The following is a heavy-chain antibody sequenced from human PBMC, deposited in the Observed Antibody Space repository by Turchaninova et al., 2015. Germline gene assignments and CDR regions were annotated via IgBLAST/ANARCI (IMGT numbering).Heavy chain of an antibody. V-gene: IGHV3-15*01. CDR2: IKSKTDGGTT. CDR3: TTDLLTVPPDY. J-gene: IGHJ4*02. D-gene: IGHD4-11*01. Sequence: EVQRVDSGGGLVKPGGAIRLYCAASGFTFRNAWMRWGRQAPGKGLEWVGRIKSKTDGGTTDYAAPVKGRFTISRDDSKNTLYLQMNSLKTEDTAVYYCTTDLLTVPPDYWGQGTLVTVSS. CDR1: GFTFRNAW.